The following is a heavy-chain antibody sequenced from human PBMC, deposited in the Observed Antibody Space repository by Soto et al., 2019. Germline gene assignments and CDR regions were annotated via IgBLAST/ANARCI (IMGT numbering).Heavy chain of an antibody. CDR3: ARGTPSTVTNNYYYYGMDV. V-gene: IGHV3-11*01. Sequence: GGSLRLSCAASGFTFSDYYMSWIRQAPRKGLEWVSYISSSGSTIYYADSVKGRFTISRDNAKNSLYLQMNSLRAEDTAVYYCARGTPSTVTNNYYYYGMDVWGQGTTVT. J-gene: IGHJ6*02. D-gene: IGHD4-4*01. CDR1: GFTFSDYY. CDR2: ISSSGSTI.